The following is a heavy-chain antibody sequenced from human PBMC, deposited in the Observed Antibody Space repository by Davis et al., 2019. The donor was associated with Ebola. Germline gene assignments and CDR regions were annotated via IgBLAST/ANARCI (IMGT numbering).Heavy chain of an antibody. CDR2: MNPNSGNT. V-gene: IGHV1-8*02. Sequence: AASVKVSCKASGYTFTNYYMHWVRQAPGQGLEWMGWMNPNSGNTAYAQKFQGRVTMTRNTSISTAYMEVSSLRSEDTAVYYCARRLGVSKDTRHDHWGQGTLVTVSS. D-gene: IGHD2-15*01. J-gene: IGHJ4*02. CDR3: ARRLGVSKDTRHDH. CDR1: GYTFTNYY.